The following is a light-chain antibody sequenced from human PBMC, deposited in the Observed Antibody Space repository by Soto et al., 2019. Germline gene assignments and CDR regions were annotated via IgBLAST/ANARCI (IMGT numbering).Light chain of an antibody. CDR1: QSISSY. CDR2: AAS. V-gene: IGKV1-39*01. Sequence: DIQMTQSPSSLSASVGDRVTITCRASQSISSYLNWYQQKPGKAPKLPIYAASSLQSGVPSRFSGSGSGTDFTLTISSLQPEDFATYYCQQSYSTLPVTFGQGTRLEIK. CDR3: QQSYSTLPVT. J-gene: IGKJ5*01.